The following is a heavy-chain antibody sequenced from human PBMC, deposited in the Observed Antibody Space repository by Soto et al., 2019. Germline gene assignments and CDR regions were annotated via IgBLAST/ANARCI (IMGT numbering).Heavy chain of an antibody. CDR3: ARECPPAGSFYYYYGMDV. D-gene: IGHD2-2*01. CDR2: IYYSGST. J-gene: IGHJ6*02. CDR1: GGSISSGGYY. Sequence: SETLSLTCTVSGGSISSGGYYWSWIRQHPGKGLEWIGYIYYSGSTYYNPSLKSRVTISVDTSKNQFSLKLSSVTAADTAVYYCARECPPAGSFYYYYGMDVWGQRTTVTVSS. V-gene: IGHV4-31*03.